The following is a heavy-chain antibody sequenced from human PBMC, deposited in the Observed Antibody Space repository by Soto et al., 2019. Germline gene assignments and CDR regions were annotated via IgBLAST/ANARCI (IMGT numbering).Heavy chain of an antibody. Sequence: SETLSLTCAVYGGSFSGYYWSWIRQPPGKGLEWIGEINHSGSTNYNPSLKSRVTISVDTSKNQFSLKLSSVTAADTAVYYCARRPEYSSRSWWFDPWGQGTLVTVSS. D-gene: IGHD6-13*01. CDR1: GGSFSGYY. CDR3: ARRPEYSSRSWWFDP. J-gene: IGHJ5*02. CDR2: INHSGST. V-gene: IGHV4-34*01.